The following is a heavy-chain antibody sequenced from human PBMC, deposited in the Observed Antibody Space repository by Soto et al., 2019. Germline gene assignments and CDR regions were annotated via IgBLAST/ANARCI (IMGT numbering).Heavy chain of an antibody. CDR1: GYSFTSYW. J-gene: IGHJ6*02. V-gene: IGHV5-51*01. D-gene: IGHD2-2*01. CDR3: ARLEGSSTSWGGYYYYGMDV. Sequence: GESLKISCKGSGYSFTSYWIGWVRQMPGKGLEWMGIIYPGDSDTRYSPSFQGQVTISADKSISTAYLQWSSLKASDTAMYYCARLEGSSTSWGGYYYYGMDVWGQGTTVTVSS. CDR2: IYPGDSDT.